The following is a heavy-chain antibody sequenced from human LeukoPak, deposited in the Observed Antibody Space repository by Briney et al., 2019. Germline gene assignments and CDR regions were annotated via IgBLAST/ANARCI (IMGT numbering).Heavy chain of an antibody. Sequence: GGSLRLSCAASGFTFSNYLMHWVRQAPEKGLVWVSRISGDGSTTTYADSVKGRFTGSRDNAKNTLYLQMNSLGVEDTAVYYCAREVVGLAFDYWGQGTLATVSS. CDR2: ISGDGSTT. CDR3: AREVVGLAFDY. V-gene: IGHV3-74*01. CDR1: GFTFSNYL. J-gene: IGHJ4*02. D-gene: IGHD1-26*01.